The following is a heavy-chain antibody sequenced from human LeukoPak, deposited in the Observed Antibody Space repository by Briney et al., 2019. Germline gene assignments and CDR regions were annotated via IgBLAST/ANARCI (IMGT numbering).Heavy chain of an antibody. D-gene: IGHD3-3*01. CDR1: GFTLSSYS. CDR2: ISSSSGYI. Sequence: GGSLRLSCAASGFTLSSYSMNSVRQAPGKGLEWVSSISSSSGYIYYADSAKGRFTISRDNANNLLSLQMNSLSAENRPFYYCARVQVWVYYDLWSGYYNHFDYWGQRTVVTVSS. CDR3: ARVQVWVYYDLWSGYYNHFDY. J-gene: IGHJ4*02. V-gene: IGHV3-21*01.